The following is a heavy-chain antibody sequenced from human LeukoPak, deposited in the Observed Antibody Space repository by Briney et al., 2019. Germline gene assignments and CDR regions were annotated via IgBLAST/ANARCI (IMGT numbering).Heavy chain of an antibody. CDR1: GNSFTSYW. CDR2: IYPGDSDT. Sequence: GESLKISCKGSGNSFTSYWIAWVRRMPGKGLEWMGIIYPGDSDTRYSPSFQGQVTISADKSISTAYLQWSSLKASDTAMYYCARQRGESYRSFDYWGQGTLVTVSS. V-gene: IGHV5-51*01. CDR3: ARQRGESYRSFDY. D-gene: IGHD1-26*01. J-gene: IGHJ4*02.